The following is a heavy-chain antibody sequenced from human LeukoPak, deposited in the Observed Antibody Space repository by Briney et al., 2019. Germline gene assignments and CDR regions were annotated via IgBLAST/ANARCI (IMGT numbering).Heavy chain of an antibody. CDR2: INHSGST. CDR1: GGSFSGYY. V-gene: IGHV4-34*01. Sequence: SETLSLTCAVYGGSFSGYYWSWIRQPPGKGLEWIGEINHSGSTNYNPSLKSRVTISVDTSKNQFSLKLSSVTAADTAVYYCARGPYNWNSQACFDYWGQGTLVTVSS. J-gene: IGHJ4*02. CDR3: ARGPYNWNSQACFDY. D-gene: IGHD1-7*01.